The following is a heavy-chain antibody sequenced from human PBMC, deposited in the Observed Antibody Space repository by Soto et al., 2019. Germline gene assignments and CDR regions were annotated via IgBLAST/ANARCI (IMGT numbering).Heavy chain of an antibody. V-gene: IGHV3-23*01. J-gene: IGHJ4*02. Sequence: GGSLRLSCAASGFTFSSYAMSWVRQAPGKGLEWVSAISGSGGSTYYADSVKGRFTISRDNSKNTLYLQMSSLRAEDTAVYFCVREVYYDFWSGFNTHPYYFDYWGQGTLVTVSS. D-gene: IGHD3-3*01. CDR1: GFTFSSYA. CDR3: VREVYYDFWSGFNTHPYYFDY. CDR2: ISGSGGST.